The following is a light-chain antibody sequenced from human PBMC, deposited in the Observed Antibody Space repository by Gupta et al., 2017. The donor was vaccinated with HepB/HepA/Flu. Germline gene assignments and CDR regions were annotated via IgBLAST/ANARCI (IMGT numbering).Light chain of an antibody. Sequence: AIQMTQSPSSLSASVGDRVTITCRASQGIRNDLDWFQQKPGKAPKLLIYAASNLQSGVPSRFSGSGSCTDFTLTISSLQPEDFATYYCLQDYNSPRTFGQGTKVEIK. CDR2: AAS. CDR1: QGIRND. V-gene: IGKV1-6*01. J-gene: IGKJ1*01. CDR3: LQDYNSPRT.